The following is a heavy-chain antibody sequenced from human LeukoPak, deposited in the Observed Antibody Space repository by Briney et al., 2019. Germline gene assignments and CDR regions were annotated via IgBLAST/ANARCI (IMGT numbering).Heavy chain of an antibody. CDR1: GFTFSSYA. D-gene: IGHD3-10*01. CDR2: IGDNGGTT. Sequence: TGGSLRLSCVASGFTFSSYAMSWVRQAPGKGLEWVASIGDNGGTTYYLDSVRGRFTISRDNSKNTLYLQMNSLRAEDTATYSCARDIRGSGNYVWFDAWGQGSLVTVSS. V-gene: IGHV3-23*01. CDR3: ARDIRGSGNYVWFDA. J-gene: IGHJ5*02.